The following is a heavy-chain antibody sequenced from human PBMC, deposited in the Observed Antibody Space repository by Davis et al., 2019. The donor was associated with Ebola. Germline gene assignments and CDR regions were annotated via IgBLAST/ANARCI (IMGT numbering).Heavy chain of an antibody. J-gene: IGHJ4*02. Sequence: PGGSLRLSCAASGFTFSSYGMYWVRQAPGKGLEWVSSISSSSSYIYYADSVKGRLTISRDNAKNSLYLQMNSLRAEDTAVYYCARDIQDYDFWSGYVGPSDYWGQGTLVTVSS. CDR3: ARDIQDYDFWSGYVGPSDY. D-gene: IGHD3-3*01. CDR1: GFTFSSYG. CDR2: ISSSSSYI. V-gene: IGHV3-21*01.